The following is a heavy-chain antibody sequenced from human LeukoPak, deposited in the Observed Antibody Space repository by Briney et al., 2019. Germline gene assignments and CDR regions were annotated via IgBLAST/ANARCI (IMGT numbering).Heavy chain of an antibody. Sequence: GGSLRLSCAASGFTFSSLAISWVRQAPGKGLEWVSGISWNSGSIGYADSVKGRFTISRDNAKNSLYLQMNSLRAEDTALYYCAKSPSTRMVRGVRYYFDYWGQGTLVTVSS. CDR2: ISWNSGSI. CDR3: AKSPSTRMVRGVRYYFDY. CDR1: GFTFSSLA. V-gene: IGHV3-9*01. J-gene: IGHJ4*02. D-gene: IGHD3-10*01.